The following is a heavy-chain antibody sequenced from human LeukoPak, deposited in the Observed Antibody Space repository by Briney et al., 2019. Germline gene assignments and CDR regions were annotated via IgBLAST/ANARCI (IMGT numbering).Heavy chain of an antibody. CDR3: ARLRTARYYHDSSGYYFDY. V-gene: IGHV2-26*01. Sequence: SGPTLVNPTETLTLTCTVSGFSLSNARMGVSWIRQPPGKALEWLAHIFSNDEKSYSTSLKSRLTISKDTSKSQVVLTMTNMDPVDTATYYCARLRTARYYHDSSGYYFDYWGQGTLVTVSS. J-gene: IGHJ4*02. D-gene: IGHD3-22*01. CDR2: IFSNDEK. CDR1: GFSLSNARMG.